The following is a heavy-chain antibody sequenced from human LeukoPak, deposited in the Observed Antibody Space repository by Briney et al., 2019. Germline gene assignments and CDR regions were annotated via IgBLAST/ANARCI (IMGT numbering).Heavy chain of an antibody. Sequence: GGSLRLSCAASGFTFSSYWMSWVRQAPGKGLEWVANIKQDGSEEYYVDSVKGRFTISRDNAKNSLYLQMNSLRAEDTAVYYCARRWFGELSSAFDIWGQGTMVTVSS. D-gene: IGHD3-10*01. J-gene: IGHJ3*02. V-gene: IGHV3-7*01. CDR1: GFTFSSYW. CDR2: IKQDGSEE. CDR3: ARRWFGELSSAFDI.